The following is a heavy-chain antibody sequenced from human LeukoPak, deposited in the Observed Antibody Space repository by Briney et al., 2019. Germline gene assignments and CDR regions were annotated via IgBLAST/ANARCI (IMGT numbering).Heavy chain of an antibody. CDR2: ISDDGNNK. Sequence: GGSLRLSCAASGFTFSSYAMHWVRQAPGKGLEWVAVISDDGNNKYYPDSVKGRFTISRDNSKNTLYLQMNSLGAEDTAVYYCARDNSGSDAETFQHWGQGTLVTVSS. CDR3: ARDNSGSDAETFQH. D-gene: IGHD1-26*01. CDR1: GFTFSSYA. V-gene: IGHV3-30-3*01. J-gene: IGHJ1*01.